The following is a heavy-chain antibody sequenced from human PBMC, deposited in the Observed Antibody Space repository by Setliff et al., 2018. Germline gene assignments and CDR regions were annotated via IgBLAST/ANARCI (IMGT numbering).Heavy chain of an antibody. CDR2: IKQDGSEK. CDR3: ARDFSTGSSS. Sequence: GGSLRLSCVGSGFTFSDYWMSWVRQAPGKGLEWVAIIKQDGSEKYYVGSVKGRFTISRDNANNLLYLHMSSLRAEDTAVYYCARDFSTGSSSWGQGTLVTVSS. CDR1: GFTFSDYW. J-gene: IGHJ5*02. V-gene: IGHV3-7*03. D-gene: IGHD2-8*02.